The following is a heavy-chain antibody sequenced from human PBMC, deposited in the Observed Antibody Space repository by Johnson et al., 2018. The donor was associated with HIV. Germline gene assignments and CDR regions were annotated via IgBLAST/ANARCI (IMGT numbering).Heavy chain of an antibody. V-gene: IGHV3-30*03. J-gene: IGHJ3*02. D-gene: IGHD3-16*02. CDR1: GFIFNDYG. CDR3: VRDVVSDGRYPPDAFDI. Sequence: QVQLVESGGGLVRPGGSLRLSCAASGFIFNDYGMTWVRQAPGKGLEWVAVISYDGSNKYYGDSVKGRFTISRDNAKNSLFLQVSSLRGDDTAVYYCVRDVVSDGRYPPDAFDIWGQGTMVTVSS. CDR2: ISYDGSNK.